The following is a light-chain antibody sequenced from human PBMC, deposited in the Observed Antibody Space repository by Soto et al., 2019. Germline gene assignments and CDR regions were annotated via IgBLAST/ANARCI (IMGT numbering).Light chain of an antibody. CDR2: GAS. CDR3: QQYGSSPYT. CDR1: QSVDSSY. V-gene: IGKV3-20*01. J-gene: IGKJ2*01. Sequence: EIVLTQSPGTLSLSLGERGTLSCRASQSVDSSYLAWYQQKSGQAPRLLIFGASFRATGIPDRFSGSGSGTDFTLTVSRLEPEDFAVYYCQQYGSSPYTFGQGTSLEI.